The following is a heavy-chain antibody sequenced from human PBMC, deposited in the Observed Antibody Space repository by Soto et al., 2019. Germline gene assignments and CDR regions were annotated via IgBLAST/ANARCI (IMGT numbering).Heavy chain of an antibody. CDR3: AKANYDFWSGYYPPWYGMDV. V-gene: IGHV3-23*01. J-gene: IGHJ6*02. CDR2: ISGSGGST. D-gene: IGHD3-3*01. CDR1: GFTFSSYA. Sequence: PGGSLRLSCAASGFTFSSYAMSWVRQAPGKGLEWVSAISGSGGSTYYADSVKGRFTISRDNSKNTLYLQMNSLRAEDTAVYYCAKANYDFWSGYYPPWYGMDVWGQGTTVTSP.